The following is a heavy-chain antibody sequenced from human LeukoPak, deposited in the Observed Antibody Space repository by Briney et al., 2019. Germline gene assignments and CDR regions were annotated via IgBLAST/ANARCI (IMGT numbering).Heavy chain of an antibody. CDR3: AKGREDGYNWDY. V-gene: IGHV3-23*01. Sequence: PGRSLRLSCAASGFTFSSYGMHWVRQAPGKGLEWVSAISGSGGSTYYADSVKGRFTISRDNAKNSLYLQMNSLRAEDTAVYYCAKGREDGYNWDYWGQGTLVTVSS. CDR1: GFTFSSYG. J-gene: IGHJ4*02. CDR2: ISGSGGST. D-gene: IGHD5-24*01.